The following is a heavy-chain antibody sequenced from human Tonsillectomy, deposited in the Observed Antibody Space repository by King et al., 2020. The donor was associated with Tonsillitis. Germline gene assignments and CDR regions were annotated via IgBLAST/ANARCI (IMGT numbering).Heavy chain of an antibody. V-gene: IGHV2-5*01. Sequence: TLKESGPTLVKPTQTLTLTCTFSGFSLTTSGVGVAWIRQPPREALELLADIHWNDVVNYSPSLKRRVTITQDTSKNQVVLTMTNMDPVDTATYFCAHRRISSGPDYWGQGSLVTVSS. CDR3: AHRRISSGPDY. CDR2: IHWNDVV. J-gene: IGHJ4*02. CDR1: GFSLTTSGVG.